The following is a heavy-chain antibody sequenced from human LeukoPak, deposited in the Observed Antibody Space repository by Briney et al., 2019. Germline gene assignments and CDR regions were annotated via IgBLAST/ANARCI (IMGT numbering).Heavy chain of an antibody. Sequence: QAGGSLRLSCAASGFTFSSYGMHWVRQAPGKGLEWVAVISYDGSNKYYADSVKGRFTISRDNSKNTLYLQMNSLRAEDTAVYYCAKDFDGYNPWGYFDYWGQGTLVTVSS. CDR1: GFTFSSYG. J-gene: IGHJ4*02. CDR2: ISYDGSNK. V-gene: IGHV3-30*18. D-gene: IGHD5-24*01. CDR3: AKDFDGYNPWGYFDY.